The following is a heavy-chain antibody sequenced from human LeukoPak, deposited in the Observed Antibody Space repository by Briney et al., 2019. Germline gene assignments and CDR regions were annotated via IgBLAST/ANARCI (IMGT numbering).Heavy chain of an antibody. CDR3: ARWSSGYYYDGDY. J-gene: IGHJ4*02. D-gene: IGHD3-22*01. Sequence: ASVKVSCKASGYTFTSYGISWVRQAPGQGLEWMGWINPNSGGTNYAQKFQGRVTMTRDTSISTAYVELSRLRSDDTAVYYCARWSSGYYYDGDYWGQGTLVTVSS. V-gene: IGHV1-2*02. CDR1: GYTFTSYG. CDR2: INPNSGGT.